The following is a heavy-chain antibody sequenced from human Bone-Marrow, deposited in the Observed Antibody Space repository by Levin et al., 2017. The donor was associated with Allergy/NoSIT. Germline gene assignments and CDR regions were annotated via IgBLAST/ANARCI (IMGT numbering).Heavy chain of an antibody. Sequence: SETLSLTCAVSGGSISSGDYSWSWIRQPPGKGLEWIGHIYFSGTTYYNPSLKSRLAILMDRSKNQFSLKLSSVTAADTAVYFCASSEYGDYPWFGPWGQGTLVTVSS. CDR1: GGSISSGDYS. D-gene: IGHD4-17*01. CDR3: ASSEYGDYPWFGP. CDR2: IYFSGTT. V-gene: IGHV4-30-2*01. J-gene: IGHJ5*02.